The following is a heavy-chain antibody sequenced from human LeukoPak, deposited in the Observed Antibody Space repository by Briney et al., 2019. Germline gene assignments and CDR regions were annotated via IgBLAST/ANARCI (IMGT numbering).Heavy chain of an antibody. CDR3: AREGTSGTHLNGFGG. V-gene: IGHV4-59*01. CDR1: ACSISSYY. CDR2: IYGSGST. Sequence: SETLSLTCTVSACSISSYYWNWIRQPPGKGLEWIGHIYGSGSTNYNPSLKSRVTLSVDTSKNQFSLKLSSVTAADTAVYYCAREGTSGTHLNGFGGWGQGTLVTVSS. D-gene: IGHD1-1*01. J-gene: IGHJ5*02.